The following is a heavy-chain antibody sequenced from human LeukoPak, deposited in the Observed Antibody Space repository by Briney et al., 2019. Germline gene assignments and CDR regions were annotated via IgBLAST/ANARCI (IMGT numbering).Heavy chain of an antibody. CDR2: ISGGGDYT. J-gene: IGHJ5*02. V-gene: IGHV3-23*01. CDR3: AKKPGVGGSFDRWFDP. D-gene: IGHD1-26*01. Sequence: PAGSLRLSCAASGFTFNNYAVSWVRQAPGKGLEWVSIISGGGDYTYYADSVKGRFTISRDNSKNTLYLQMDSLRVEDTAVYYCAKKPGVGGSFDRWFDPWGQGALVTVSS. CDR1: GFTFNNYA.